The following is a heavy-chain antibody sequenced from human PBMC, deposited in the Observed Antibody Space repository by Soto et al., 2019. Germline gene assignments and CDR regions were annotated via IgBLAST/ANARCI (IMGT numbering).Heavy chain of an antibody. CDR1: GFTFSSYA. CDR3: ATIFRYGDPEY. Sequence: EVQLLESGGGLVQPGGPLRLACATAGFTFSSYAMSWVRQAPVKGLEWVSGISVSGDSRYDADSVKGRFTISRDNPKSTLYLQMNSLRAEDTAVYYCATIFRYGDPEYWGQGVLVTVSS. D-gene: IGHD2-21*02. J-gene: IGHJ4*02. CDR2: ISVSGDSR. V-gene: IGHV3-23*01.